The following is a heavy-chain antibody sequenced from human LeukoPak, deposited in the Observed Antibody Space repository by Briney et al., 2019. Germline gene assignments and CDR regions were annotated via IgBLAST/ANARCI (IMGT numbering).Heavy chain of an antibody. D-gene: IGHD3-3*01. CDR1: GFTFSSYS. CDR2: ISSSSSYI. CDR3: ARVGSGYYRPFDY. V-gene: IGHV3-21*01. J-gene: IGHJ4*02. Sequence: GGSLRLSCAASGFTFSSYSMNWVRQAPGKGLEWVSSISSSSSYIYYADSVKGRFTISRDNAKNSLYLQMNSLRAEDTAVYYCARVGSGYYRPFDYWGQGTLVTVSS.